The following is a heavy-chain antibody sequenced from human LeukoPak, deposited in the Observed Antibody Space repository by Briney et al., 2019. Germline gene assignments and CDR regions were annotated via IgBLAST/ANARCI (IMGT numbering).Heavy chain of an antibody. CDR2: INSDGSST. Sequence: GGSLRLSCAASGFTFSSYWMHWVRQAPGKGLVWVSRINSDGSSTSYADSVKGRFTISRDNDKNTLYLQMNSLRAEDTAVYYCARAKMATIDGLDYWGQGTLVTVSS. CDR1: GFTFSSYW. D-gene: IGHD5-24*01. CDR3: ARAKMATIDGLDY. V-gene: IGHV3-74*01. J-gene: IGHJ4*02.